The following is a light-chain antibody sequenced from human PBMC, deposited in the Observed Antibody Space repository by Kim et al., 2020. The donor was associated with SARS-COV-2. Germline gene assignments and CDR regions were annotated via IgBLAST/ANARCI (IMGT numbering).Light chain of an antibody. V-gene: IGKV1-39*01. J-gene: IGKJ2*01. Sequence: SASVGDRVTITGRASQSISTFLSWYQHIPGRAPRLLIYGASNLQSGVPSKFSGSGSGTEFTLTISSLQPEDFATYYCHQGYRAPYTFGQGTKVEI. CDR3: HQGYRAPYT. CDR1: QSISTF. CDR2: GAS.